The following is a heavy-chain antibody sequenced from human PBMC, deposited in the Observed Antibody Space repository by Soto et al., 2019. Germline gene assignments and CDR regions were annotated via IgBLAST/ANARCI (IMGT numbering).Heavy chain of an antibody. CDR1: GFTFDDYA. V-gene: IGHV3-9*01. CDR2: ISWNSGSI. Sequence: GGSLRLSCAASGFTFDDYAMHWVRQPPGKGLEWVSSISWNSGSIGYGDSVKGRFTISRDNAKNSLFLQMNSLRAEDTALYYCARDMGYVTDAFDIWGQGTMVTVSS. CDR3: ARDMGYVTDAFDI. J-gene: IGHJ3*02. D-gene: IGHD5-12*01.